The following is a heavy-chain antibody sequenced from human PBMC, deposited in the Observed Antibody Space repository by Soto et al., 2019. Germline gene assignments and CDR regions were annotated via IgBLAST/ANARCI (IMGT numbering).Heavy chain of an antibody. V-gene: IGHV4-39*02. CDR1: NGSISSSDYY. D-gene: IGHD6-13*01. CDR3: ARDQTAALRYNWFDP. Sequence: SETLSLTCTVSNGSISSSDYYWGWIRQPPGKGLEWIATIYYSGSIYYNPSLKGRISISVDTSKNQFSLKLSSVTAADTAVYYCARDQTAALRYNWFDPWGQGTLVTVSS. J-gene: IGHJ5*02. CDR2: IYYSGSI.